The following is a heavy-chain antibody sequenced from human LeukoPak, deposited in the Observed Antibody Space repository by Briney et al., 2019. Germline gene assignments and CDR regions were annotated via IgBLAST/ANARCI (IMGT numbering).Heavy chain of an antibody. D-gene: IGHD4-17*01. CDR2: IIPIFGTA. V-gene: IGHV1-69*13. Sequence: SVKVSCKASGYTFTSYTMNWVRQAPGQGLEWMGGIIPIFGTANYAQKFQGGVTITADESTSTAYMELSSLRSEDTAVYYCARDGYGDYFHYWGQGTLVTVSS. CDR1: GYTFTSYT. J-gene: IGHJ4*02. CDR3: ARDGYGDYFHY.